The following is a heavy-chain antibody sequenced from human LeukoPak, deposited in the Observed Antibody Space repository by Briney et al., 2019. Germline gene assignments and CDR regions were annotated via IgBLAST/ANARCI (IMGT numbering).Heavy chain of an antibody. J-gene: IGHJ6*03. CDR1: GFTFGTYD. Sequence: GGSLRLSCAASGFTFGTYDMSWVRQGPGKGLEWVSTISGSGGSTYYADSVKGRFTISRDNSKNTLYLQMNSLRAEDTAVYYCAKGIVVGVSYYYYCMDVWGIGTTVTVS. CDR3: AKGIVVGVSYYYYCMDV. CDR2: ISGSGGST. D-gene: IGHD2-2*01. V-gene: IGHV3-23*01.